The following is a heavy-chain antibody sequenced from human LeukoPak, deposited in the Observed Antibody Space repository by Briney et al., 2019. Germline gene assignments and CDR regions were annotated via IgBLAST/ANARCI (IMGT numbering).Heavy chain of an antibody. J-gene: IGHJ4*02. CDR2: ISYDGSNK. V-gene: IGHV3-30*04. CDR3: ASELIAAGYFDY. D-gene: IGHD6-13*01. Sequence: GGSLRLSCAASGFTFSSYAMHWVRQAPGKGLEWVAVISYDGSNKYYADSVKGRFTISRDNSKNTLYLQMNSLRAEDTAVYYCASELIAAGYFDYWGQGTLVTVSS. CDR1: GFTFSSYA.